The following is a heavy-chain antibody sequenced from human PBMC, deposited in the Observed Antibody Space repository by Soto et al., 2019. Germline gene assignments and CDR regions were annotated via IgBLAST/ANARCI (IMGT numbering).Heavy chain of an antibody. CDR1: GGSISSGDYY. CDR2: IYYSGST. V-gene: IGHV4-30-4*01. Sequence: PSETLSLTCTVSGGSISSGDYYWSWIRQPPGKGLEWIGYIYYSGSTYYNPSLKSRVTISVDTSKIQFSLKLSSVTAADTAVYYCARAPSGELSLGVWFDPWGQGTLVTVSS. D-gene: IGHD3-16*02. CDR3: ARAPSGELSLGVWFDP. J-gene: IGHJ5*02.